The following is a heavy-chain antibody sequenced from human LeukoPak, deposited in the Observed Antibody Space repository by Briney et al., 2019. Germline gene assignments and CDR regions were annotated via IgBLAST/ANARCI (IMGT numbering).Heavy chain of an antibody. CDR1: GFTFSSYA. J-gene: IGHJ4*02. Sequence: PGGSLRLSCAASGFTFSSYAMHWVRQAPGKGLEWVAVISYDGTYKYYAESVKGRFTISRDNSKNTLYLQMSSLRAEDTALFYCARAKEAPNSGDSPGDYWGQGTLVTVSS. CDR2: ISYDGTYK. V-gene: IGHV3-30*04. D-gene: IGHD4-17*01. CDR3: ARAKEAPNSGDSPGDY.